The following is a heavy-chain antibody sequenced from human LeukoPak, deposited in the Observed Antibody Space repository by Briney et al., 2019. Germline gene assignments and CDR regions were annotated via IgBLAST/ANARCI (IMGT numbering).Heavy chain of an antibody. J-gene: IGHJ4*02. CDR2: ISGYNGHI. D-gene: IGHD3-22*01. CDR3: ARDERYDSSGYPFDY. V-gene: IGHV1-18*04. CDR1: GYTFTGYY. Sequence: ASVKVSCKASGYTFTGYYIHWVRQAPGQGLEWMGWISGYNGHIKYAQKFQGRVTMTTDTSTSTVSMELSRLRSDDTAVYYCARDERYDSSGYPFDYWGQGTLVTVSS.